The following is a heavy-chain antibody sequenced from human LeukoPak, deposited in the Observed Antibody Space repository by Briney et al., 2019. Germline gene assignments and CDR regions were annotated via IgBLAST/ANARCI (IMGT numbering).Heavy chain of an antibody. CDR1: GDTFTGYY. D-gene: IGHD3-22*01. V-gene: IGHV1-2*02. Sequence: ASVKASCKASGDTFTGYYMHWVRQAPGQGLEWMGWINSNSGGTNYAQEFQGRVTMTRDTSISTAYMELSRLRSDDTAVYYCARRITHYDSSGDYWGQGTLVTVSS. CDR2: INSNSGGT. CDR3: ARRITHYDSSGDY. J-gene: IGHJ4*02.